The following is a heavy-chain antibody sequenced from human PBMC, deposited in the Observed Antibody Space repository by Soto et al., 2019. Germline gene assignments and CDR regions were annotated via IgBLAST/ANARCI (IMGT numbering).Heavy chain of an antibody. CDR3: AREDGSGSQSYGMDV. Sequence: ASVKVSCKASGYTFTSYYMHWVRQAPGQGLEWMGIINPSGGSTSYAQKFQGRVTMTRDTSTSTVYMELSSLRSEDTAVYYCAREDGSGSQSYGMDVWGQGTTVTAP. CDR1: GYTFTSYY. D-gene: IGHD3-10*01. J-gene: IGHJ6*02. CDR2: INPSGGST. V-gene: IGHV1-46*01.